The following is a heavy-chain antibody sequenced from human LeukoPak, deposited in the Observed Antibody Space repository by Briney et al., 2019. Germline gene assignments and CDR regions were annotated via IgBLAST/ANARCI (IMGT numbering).Heavy chain of an antibody. Sequence: SLRFSGTASGFTFGDYAMSWVRQAPGKGLMGVGFIRSKANSGTTEYAASVKGRFTITRDDSKSIAYLQMNSLKTEDTAVYYCTRDDSSSWGFHWFDPWGQGTLVTVSS. CDR2: IRSKANSGTT. CDR1: GFTFGDYA. V-gene: IGHV3-49*04. CDR3: TRDDSSSWGFHWFDP. J-gene: IGHJ5*02. D-gene: IGHD6-13*01.